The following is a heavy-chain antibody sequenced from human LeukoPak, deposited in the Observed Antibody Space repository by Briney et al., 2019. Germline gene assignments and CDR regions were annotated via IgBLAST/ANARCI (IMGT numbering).Heavy chain of an antibody. CDR2: MNPNSGNT. V-gene: IGHV1-8*01. CDR1: GYTFTSYY. D-gene: IGHD6-19*01. J-gene: IGHJ4*02. CDR3: ARDRVGVGGNGWEN. Sequence: GASVKVSCKASGYTFTSYYMHWVRQAPGQGLEWMGWMNPNSGNTGYVQKFQGRVIMTRDTSMSTAYMELSSLTSEDTAVYFCARDRVGVGGNGWENWGQGTLVTVSS.